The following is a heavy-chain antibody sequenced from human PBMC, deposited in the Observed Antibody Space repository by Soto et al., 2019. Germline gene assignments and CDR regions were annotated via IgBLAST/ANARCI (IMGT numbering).Heavy chain of an antibody. J-gene: IGHJ3*02. CDR1: GFTFSSYS. CDR2: ISSSSSYI. CDR3: ARVYSGSYLRAFDI. D-gene: IGHD1-26*01. Sequence: GESLKISCAASGFTFSSYSMNWVRQAPGKGLEWVSSISSSSSYIYYADSVKGRFTISRDNAKNSLYLQMNSLRAEDTAVYYCARVYSGSYLRAFDIWGQGTMVTVSS. V-gene: IGHV3-21*01.